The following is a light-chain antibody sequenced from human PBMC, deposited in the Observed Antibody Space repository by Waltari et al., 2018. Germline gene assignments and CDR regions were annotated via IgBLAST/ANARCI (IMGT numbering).Light chain of an antibody. V-gene: IGLV2-11*01. CDR2: DVS. CDR1: SSDVGGYNY. Sequence: QSALTQPRSVSGSPGQSVTISCTGTSSDVGGYNYVSWYQQHPVKAPKLMIYDVSKRPSGVHDRFSGSKSGNTASLTISVLQAEDEADYYCCSYAGSYTPNWVFGGGTKLTVL. CDR3: CSYAGSYTPNWV. J-gene: IGLJ3*02.